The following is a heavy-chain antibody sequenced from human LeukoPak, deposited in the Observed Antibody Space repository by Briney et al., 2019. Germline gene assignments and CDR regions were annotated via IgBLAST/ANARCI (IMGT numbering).Heavy chain of an antibody. J-gene: IGHJ4*02. V-gene: IGHV3-49*04. D-gene: IGHD6-19*01. CDR2: IRSKAYGGTT. CDR1: GFTFGDYA. CDR3: TRDRGSGWSRYYFDY. Sequence: PGGSLRLSCTASGFTFGDYAMSWVRQAPGKGLEWVGFIRSKAYGGTTEYAASVKGRFTISRDDSKSIAYLQMSSLKTEDTAVYYCTRDRGSGWSRYYFDYWGQGTLVTVSS.